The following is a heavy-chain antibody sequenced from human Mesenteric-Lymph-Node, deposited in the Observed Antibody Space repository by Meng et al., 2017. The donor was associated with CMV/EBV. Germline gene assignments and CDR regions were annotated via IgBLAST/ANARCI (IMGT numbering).Heavy chain of an antibody. V-gene: IGHV1-46*01. D-gene: IGHD3-9*01. CDR1: GYTFTYRY. CDR2: INPSGGST. J-gene: IGHJ4*02. CDR3: ARGGDDISY. Sequence: KVSCKAYGYTFTYRYLYWVRQAPGQALEWMGIINPSGGSTSYAQKFQGRVTMTRDTSTSTVYMELSSLRSEDTAVYYCARGGDDISYWGQGTLVTVSS.